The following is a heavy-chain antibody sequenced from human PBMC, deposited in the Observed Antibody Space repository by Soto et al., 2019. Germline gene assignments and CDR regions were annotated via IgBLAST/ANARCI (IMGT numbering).Heavy chain of an antibody. Sequence: QVQLVESGGGLVKPGGSLRLSCAASGFTFSDYYMSWIRQAPGKGLEWVSYLSSSGTTIYQADSVKGRFTVSRDNDRNSLFLQMNSLRADDTAVYYCSREMVVAATNFYYYGMDVWGQGTTVTVSS. CDR1: GFTFSDYY. CDR2: LSSSGTTI. D-gene: IGHD2-15*01. CDR3: SREMVVAATNFYYYGMDV. V-gene: IGHV3-11*01. J-gene: IGHJ6*02.